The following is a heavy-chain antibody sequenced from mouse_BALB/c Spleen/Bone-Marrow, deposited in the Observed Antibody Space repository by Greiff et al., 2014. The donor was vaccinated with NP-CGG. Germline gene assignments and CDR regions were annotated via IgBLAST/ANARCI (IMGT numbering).Heavy chain of an antibody. V-gene: IGHV5-9-3*01. CDR2: ICSGGSYT. CDR1: GFTFSSYA. D-gene: IGHD2-13*01. J-gene: IGHJ4*01. Sequence: EVQLVESGGGLVKPGGSLKLSCAASGFTFSSYAMSWVRQSPEKRLEWVATICSGGSYTYYPDSVKGRFTISRDNAKNTLYLQISSLRSEDTAMYYCARPSYYGDTMDYWGQGTSVTVSS. CDR3: ARPSYYGDTMDY.